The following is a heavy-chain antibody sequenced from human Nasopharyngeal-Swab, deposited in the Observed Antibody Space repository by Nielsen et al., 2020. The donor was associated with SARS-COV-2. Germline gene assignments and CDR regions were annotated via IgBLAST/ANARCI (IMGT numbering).Heavy chain of an antibody. J-gene: IGHJ3*01. D-gene: IGHD7-27*01. CDR3: ATSLTAGAFDF. V-gene: IGHV3-15*01. CDR2: IKGRGDGGTI. CDR1: GFTFSNAW. Sequence: GESLKISCVVSGFTFSNAWMTWVRQAPGKGLECVGLIKGRGDGGTIHYTAPVKGRVTISGDDSKNTLFLQMNNLKSEDTAVYYCATSLTAGAFDFWGQGTMVTVSS.